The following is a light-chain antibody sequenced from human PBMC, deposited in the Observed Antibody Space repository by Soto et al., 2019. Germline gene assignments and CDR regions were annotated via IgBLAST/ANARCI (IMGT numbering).Light chain of an antibody. Sequence: DVVMTQSPLSLPVTLGQPASISCRSNQSLVHSDGIAYFSWFQQRPGRSPRRLIYKVSNRDSGGPARFSGSESGTDFALKISRVEAEDVGVYYCMQGTHWPITFGQGTRLEIK. CDR1: QSLVHSDGIAY. J-gene: IGKJ5*01. CDR2: KVS. V-gene: IGKV2-30*02. CDR3: MQGTHWPIT.